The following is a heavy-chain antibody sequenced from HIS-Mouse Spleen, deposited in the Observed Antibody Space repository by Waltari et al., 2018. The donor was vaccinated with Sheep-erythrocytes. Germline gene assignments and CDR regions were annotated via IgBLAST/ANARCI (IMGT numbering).Heavy chain of an antibody. CDR1: GFTFSSYS. D-gene: IGHD7-27*01. J-gene: IGHJ4*02. CDR3: ARDAPHGDPFDY. V-gene: IGHV3-21*01. CDR2: MSSSSSYI. Sequence: EVQLVESGGGLVKPGGSLRLSCAASGFTFSSYSMNWVRQAPGKGLEGVSSMSSSSSYIYYADSVKGRFTISRDNAKNSRYLQMNSLRAEDTAVYYCARDAPHGDPFDYWGQGTLVTVSS.